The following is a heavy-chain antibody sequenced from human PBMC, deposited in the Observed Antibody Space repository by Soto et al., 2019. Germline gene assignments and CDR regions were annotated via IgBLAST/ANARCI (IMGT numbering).Heavy chain of an antibody. CDR1: GGSISSYY. V-gene: IGHV4-59*01. CDR3: ARYGPRREHYYFCYRDA. J-gene: IGHJ6*03. D-gene: IGHD4-17*01. CDR2: IYYSGST. Sequence: QVQLQESGPGLVKPSETLSLTCTVSGGSISSYYWSWIRQPPGKGLEWIGYIYYSGSTNYNPSLNSRVTISVDTSTNRFSLKLSSVTAADTALYYCARYGPRREHYYFCYRDAWGKGTTVTVSS.